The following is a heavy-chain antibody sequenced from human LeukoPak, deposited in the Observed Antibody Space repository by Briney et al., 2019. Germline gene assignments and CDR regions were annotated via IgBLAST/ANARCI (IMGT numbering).Heavy chain of an antibody. V-gene: IGHV3-74*01. J-gene: IGHJ3*02. CDR2: INSDGSST. Sequence: PGGSLRLSCAASGFTFSSYWMHWVRHAPGKGLVWVSRINSDGSSTSYADSVKGRFTISRDNAKNTLYLQMNSLRAEDTAVYYCASKSIAAAAGAFDIWGQGAMVTVSS. D-gene: IGHD6-13*01. CDR1: GFTFSSYW. CDR3: ASKSIAAAAGAFDI.